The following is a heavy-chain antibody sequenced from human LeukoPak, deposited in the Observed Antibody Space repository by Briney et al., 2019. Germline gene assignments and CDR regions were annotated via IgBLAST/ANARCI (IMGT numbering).Heavy chain of an antibody. V-gene: IGHV3-74*01. CDR1: GFTFCSYC. Sequence: GGSLTLSCAASGFTFCSYCMLWLPQAPGKGRVGVSRINSDGSSTSYADSVRGRFTISRDNAKNTLDLQMKSLRAEDTAVEYCARGRGYIGYPTDYWGQGTLVTVSS. CDR2: INSDGSST. J-gene: IGHJ4*02. D-gene: IGHD5-12*01. CDR3: ARGRGYIGYPTDY.